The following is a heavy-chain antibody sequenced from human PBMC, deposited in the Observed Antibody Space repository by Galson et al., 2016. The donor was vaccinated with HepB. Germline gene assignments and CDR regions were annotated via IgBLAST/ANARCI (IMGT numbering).Heavy chain of an antibody. Sequence: SETLSLTCAVSGGSISSPHWWRWVRQAPGKGLEWIGEIFHSGSTNYTPSLKSRVTISVDKFKNQFSLRLNSVTAADTAVYYCARRLAGNLVRGFDPWGQGTLVPVSS. CDR2: IFHSGST. CDR1: GGSISSPHW. V-gene: IGHV4-4*02. D-gene: IGHD3-10*01. J-gene: IGHJ5*02. CDR3: ARRLAGNLVRGFDP.